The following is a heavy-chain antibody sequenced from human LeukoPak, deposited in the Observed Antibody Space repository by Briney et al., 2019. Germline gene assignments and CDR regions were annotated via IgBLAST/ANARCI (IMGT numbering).Heavy chain of an antibody. CDR3: ACPQTFLFPYAFDI. D-gene: IGHD3-10*01. J-gene: IGHJ3*02. Sequence: SETLCLTCAVHGRSFSGYFWSWIRQPPRKGLEWIGVINHSASTNYNPSLKRRVTISVDTYKNQFSLKLSSVAAADTSLYYCACPQTFLFPYAFDIWGQGTMVTVSS. V-gene: IGHV4-34*01. CDR1: GRSFSGYF. CDR2: INHSAST.